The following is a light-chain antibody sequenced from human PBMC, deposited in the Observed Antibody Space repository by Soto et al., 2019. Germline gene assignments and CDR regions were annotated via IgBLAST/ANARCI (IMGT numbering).Light chain of an antibody. V-gene: IGKV3-20*01. Sequence: EIVLTQSPATLSLSPWESATLSCGASQRVSNNYLAWYQQKPGQAPRLLIYGASSRATGIPDRFSGSGSGTDFTLTISRLEPEDFAVYYCQQYGSMLTFGGGTKGDIK. J-gene: IGKJ4*01. CDR3: QQYGSMLT. CDR1: QRVSNNY. CDR2: GAS.